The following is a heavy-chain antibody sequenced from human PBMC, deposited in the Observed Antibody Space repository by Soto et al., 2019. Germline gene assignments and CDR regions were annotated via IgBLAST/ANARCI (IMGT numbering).Heavy chain of an antibody. D-gene: IGHD1-7*01. Sequence: SETLSLTCTVSGGSIRSSSYYWGWIRQPPGKGLEWIGSFYYSGSTYYNPSLKSRVTISVDTSKNQFSLKLTSVTAADTGVYCCAGRNYGTTWGFDPWGQGTLVTVSS. CDR1: GGSIRSSSYY. CDR3: AGRNYGTTWGFDP. V-gene: IGHV4-39*01. J-gene: IGHJ5*02. CDR2: FYYSGST.